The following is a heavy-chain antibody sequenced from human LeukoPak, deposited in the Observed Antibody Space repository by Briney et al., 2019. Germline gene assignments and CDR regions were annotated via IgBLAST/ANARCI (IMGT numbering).Heavy chain of an antibody. Sequence: SETLSLNCTVSRGSISTYYWSWIRQPAGKGLEWIGRIHTSGSTDYNPSLKSRVTMSVDTSRNQFSLKLKSVTAADTAVYYCAREGSMTARPFVSIDYWGQGTLVTVSS. CDR1: RGSISTYY. V-gene: IGHV4-4*07. D-gene: IGHD6-6*01. CDR3: AREGSMTARPFVSIDY. J-gene: IGHJ4*02. CDR2: IHTSGST.